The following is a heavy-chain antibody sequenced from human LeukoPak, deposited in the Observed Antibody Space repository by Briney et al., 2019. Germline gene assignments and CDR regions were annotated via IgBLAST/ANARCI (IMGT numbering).Heavy chain of an antibody. V-gene: IGHV3-11*01. CDR2: ISSSGSTM. CDR3: AKTRKDYYDNSGIIDS. J-gene: IGHJ4*02. CDR1: GFTFSGYY. D-gene: IGHD3-22*01. Sequence: PGGSLRLSCAASGFTFSGYYMSWIRQPPGKGLEWVSYISSSGSTMYYPDSVKGRFTISRDNAKNSLFLQMNSLRAEDTAVYFCAKTRKDYYDNSGIIDSWGQGTLVTVYS.